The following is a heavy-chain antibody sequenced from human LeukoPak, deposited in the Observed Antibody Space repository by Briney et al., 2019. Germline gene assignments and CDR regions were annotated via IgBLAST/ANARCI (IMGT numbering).Heavy chain of an antibody. CDR1: GFTFDDYG. D-gene: IGHD4-17*01. J-gene: IGHJ4*02. CDR2: INWNGGST. V-gene: IGHV3-20*04. CDR3: ARESSDYGDYGVFDY. Sequence: GGSLRLSCAASGFTFDDYGMSWVRHAPGKGLEWVSGINWNGGSTGYADSVKGRFTISRDNAKNSLYLQMNSLRAEDTALYYCARESSDYGDYGVFDYWGQGTLVTVSS.